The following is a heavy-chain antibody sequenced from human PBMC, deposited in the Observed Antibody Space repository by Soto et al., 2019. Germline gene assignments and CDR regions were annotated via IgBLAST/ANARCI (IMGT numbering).Heavy chain of an antibody. Sequence: QVQLLESGPGLVKPSETLSLTCTVSGGSISSYYWSWIRQPPGKGLEWIGYIYSSGSTNYNPSLKRRVTISVDSSKNQFSLNPSSGTAADTAVYYSANRYGGGFDYWGQITLVTVSS. V-gene: IGHV4-4*08. J-gene: IGHJ4*02. CDR2: IYSSGST. CDR3: ANRYGGGFDY. CDR1: GGSISSYY. D-gene: IGHD3-10*01.